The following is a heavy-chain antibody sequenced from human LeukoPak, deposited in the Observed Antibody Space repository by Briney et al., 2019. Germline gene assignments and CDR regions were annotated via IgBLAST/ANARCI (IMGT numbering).Heavy chain of an antibody. CDR3: ARMEGYGVDY. J-gene: IGHJ4*02. D-gene: IGHD2-15*01. V-gene: IGHV4-59*01. CDR2: IYYSGST. Sequence: PSETLSLTCTVSGGSISSYYWSWIRQPPGKGLEWIGYIYYSGSTNYNPSLKSRVTISVDTSKNQFSLKLSSVTAADTAVYYCARMEGYGVDYWGQGTLVTVSS. CDR1: GGSISSYY.